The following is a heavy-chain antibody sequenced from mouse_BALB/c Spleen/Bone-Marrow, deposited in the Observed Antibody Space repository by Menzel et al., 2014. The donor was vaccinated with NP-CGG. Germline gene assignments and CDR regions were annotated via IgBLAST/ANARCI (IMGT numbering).Heavy chain of an antibody. CDR3: AREKYGNYYAMDY. V-gene: IGHV2-6-7*01. CDR2: IWRDGST. J-gene: IGHJ4*01. D-gene: IGHD2-10*02. Sequence: VQVVESGPGLVSHSQSLSITCTVSGFSLTGYGVNWVRQPPGKGLEWLGMIWRDGSTDYNSALKSRLSISKDNSKSQVFLKMNSLQTDDTARYYCAREKYGNYYAMDYWGQGTSGTVSS. CDR1: GFSLTGYG.